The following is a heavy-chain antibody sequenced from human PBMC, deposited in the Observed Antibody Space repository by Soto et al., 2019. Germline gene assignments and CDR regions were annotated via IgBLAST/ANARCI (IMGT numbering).Heavy chain of an antibody. CDR2: IRSKAAGGTT. Sequence: EVQLVESGGGLVKPGGSLRLSCVVSGFTFTKAWMNWVRQAPGKGLEWVGRIRSKAAGGTTDSAATVRGRFTISRVDSKNTGFLQMTSLTTEITAVYYCVDGNDEGWDRWGQGTRVTVAS. V-gene: IGHV3-15*07. J-gene: IGHJ5*02. D-gene: IGHD1-1*01. CDR1: GFTFTKAW. CDR3: VDGNDEGWDR.